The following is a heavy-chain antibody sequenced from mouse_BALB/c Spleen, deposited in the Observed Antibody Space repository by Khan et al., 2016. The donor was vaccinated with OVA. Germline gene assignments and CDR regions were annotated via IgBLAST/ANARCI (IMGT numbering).Heavy chain of an antibody. V-gene: IGHV1-4*01. Sequence: QVQLQQSGAELAKPGASVKMSCKASGYTFTSYTMHWVKQRPGQGLEWIGYINPSSSYPNYNQKFKDKATLTADKSSSTAYMHMSSLTSEDSAVYDCTREGAYYRSDGWFAYWGQGTLVTVSA. CDR1: GYTFTSYT. CDR2: INPSSSYP. D-gene: IGHD2-14*01. CDR3: TREGAYYRSDGWFAY. J-gene: IGHJ3*01.